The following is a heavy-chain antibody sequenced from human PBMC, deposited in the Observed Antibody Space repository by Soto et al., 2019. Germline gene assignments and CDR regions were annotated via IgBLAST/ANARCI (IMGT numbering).Heavy chain of an antibody. Sequence: SSVKVSCKASGYSFTSYDMHWVRQAPGQRLEWMGRISTANGDTKYSQRFQGRVTITRDSSASTAYMDLSSLRSDDTAVYYCARGAYSHAFNIWGQGTRVTV. CDR3: ARGAYSHAFNI. CDR1: GYSFTSYD. D-gene: IGHD2-15*01. J-gene: IGHJ3*02. CDR2: ISTANGDT. V-gene: IGHV1-3*04.